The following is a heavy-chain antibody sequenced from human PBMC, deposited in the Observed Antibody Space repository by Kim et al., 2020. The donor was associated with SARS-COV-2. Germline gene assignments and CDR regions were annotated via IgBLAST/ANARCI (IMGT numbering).Heavy chain of an antibody. CDR3: ARDQRRDIVLMVYAIRQYGMGV. J-gene: IGHJ6*02. CDR1: GFTFSSYA. Sequence: GGSLRLSCAASGFTFSSYAMHWVRQAPGKGLEWVAVISYDGSNKYYADSVKGRFTISRDNSKNTLYLQMNSLRAEDTAVYYCARDQRRDIVLMVYAIRQYGMGVWGQGATGTGSS. D-gene: IGHD2-8*01. CDR2: ISYDGSNK. V-gene: IGHV3-30-3*01.